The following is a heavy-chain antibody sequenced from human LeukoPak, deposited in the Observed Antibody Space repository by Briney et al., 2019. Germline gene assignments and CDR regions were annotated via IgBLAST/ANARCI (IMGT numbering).Heavy chain of an antibody. CDR3: ARNTAVAGTGFDY. Sequence: GASVKVSCKASGYAFTSYDINWVRQATGQGLEWMGWMNPNSGNTGYAQKFQGRITMTRNTSISTAYMELSSLRSEDTAVYYCARNTAVAGTGFDYWGQGTLVTVSS. V-gene: IGHV1-8*01. D-gene: IGHD6-19*01. J-gene: IGHJ4*02. CDR2: MNPNSGNT. CDR1: GYAFTSYD.